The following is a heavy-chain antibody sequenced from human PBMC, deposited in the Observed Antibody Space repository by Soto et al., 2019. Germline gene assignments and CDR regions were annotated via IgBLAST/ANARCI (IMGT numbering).Heavy chain of an antibody. D-gene: IGHD3-3*02. CDR1: GYSITNGYY. J-gene: IGHJ4*02. CDR2: IYHSGNT. Sequence: PSETLSLTCAVSGYSITNGYYWGWVRQPPGKGLEWIGSIYHSGNTYYNPSLKSRVTISLDTSKNQFSLKLTSVTAADTAMYYCARLKLAGRGSFYYWGQGTLLPVSA. V-gene: IGHV4-38-2*01. CDR3: ARLKLAGRGSFYY.